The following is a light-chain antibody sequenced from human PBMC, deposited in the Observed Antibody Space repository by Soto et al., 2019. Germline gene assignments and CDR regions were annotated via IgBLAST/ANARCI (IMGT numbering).Light chain of an antibody. CDR1: QNVYNN. V-gene: IGKV3-15*01. CDR2: DAS. CDR3: QQCRNWPLT. Sequence: IVMTRSPATLSESPGEGATLSCKASQNVYNNLAWYQQRPGQPPRLLIYDASTRATGISARFSGSGYGTEFTLTISSLQSEDFAVYFCQQCRNWPLTFGGGTKVDIK. J-gene: IGKJ4*01.